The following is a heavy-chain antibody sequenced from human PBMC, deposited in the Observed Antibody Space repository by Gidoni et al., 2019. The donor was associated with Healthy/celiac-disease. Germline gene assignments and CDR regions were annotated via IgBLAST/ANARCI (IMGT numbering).Heavy chain of an antibody. V-gene: IGHV3-13*01. Sequence: EVQLVESGGGLVQPGGSLRLSCAASGFTFSSYDMHWVRQATGKGLEWVSAIGTAGDTYYPGSVKGRFTISRENAKNSLYLQMNSLRAGDTAVYYCARAPLSGPFDYWGQGTLVTVSS. CDR1: GFTFSSYD. CDR2: IGTAGDT. D-gene: IGHD2-15*01. CDR3: ARAPLSGPFDY. J-gene: IGHJ4*02.